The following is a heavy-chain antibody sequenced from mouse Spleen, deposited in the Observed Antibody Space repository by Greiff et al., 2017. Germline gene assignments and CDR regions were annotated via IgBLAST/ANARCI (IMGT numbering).Heavy chain of an antibody. D-gene: IGHD3-3*01. CDR1: GFSLTSYD. CDR3: VRDRGTRRAMDY. CDR2: IWTGGGT. J-gene: IGHJ4*01. Sequence: VKLVESGPGLVAPSQSLSITCTVSGFSLTSYDLSWIRQPPGKGLEWLGVIWTGGGTNYNSAFMSRLSISKDNSKSQVFLKMNSLQTDDTVIYYCVRDRGTRRAMDYRGQGTSGTVSS. V-gene: IGHV2-9-2*01.